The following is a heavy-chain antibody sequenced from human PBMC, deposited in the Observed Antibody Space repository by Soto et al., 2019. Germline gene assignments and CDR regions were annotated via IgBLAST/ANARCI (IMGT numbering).Heavy chain of an antibody. Sequence: QITLKESGPTLVKPTQTLTLTCTFSGFSLSTSGVGVGWIRQPQGKALEWLAIIYWDDDKRYSPSLKSRLTITKDTSKNQLVLTMTNMDPVDTATYYCAHLTYYYDSSGYYSRAEYFQHWGQGTLVTVSS. CDR3: AHLTYYYDSSGYYSRAEYFQH. J-gene: IGHJ1*01. CDR1: GFSLSTSGVG. D-gene: IGHD3-22*01. CDR2: IYWDDDK. V-gene: IGHV2-5*02.